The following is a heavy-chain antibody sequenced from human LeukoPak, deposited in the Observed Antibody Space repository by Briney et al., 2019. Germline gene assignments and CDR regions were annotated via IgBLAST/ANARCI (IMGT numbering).Heavy chain of an antibody. CDR3: ARLPVTALYYFDY. CDR1: GGSISSYY. J-gene: IGHJ4*02. V-gene: IGHV4-59*08. D-gene: IGHD2-21*02. CDR2: IYYSGST. Sequence: SETLSLTCTGSGGSISSYYWSWLRQPPGKGLVWIGYIYYSGSTNYNPSLKSRVTISVDPSKNQFSLKLSSVTAADTAVYYCARLPVTALYYFDYWGQRTLVTVSS.